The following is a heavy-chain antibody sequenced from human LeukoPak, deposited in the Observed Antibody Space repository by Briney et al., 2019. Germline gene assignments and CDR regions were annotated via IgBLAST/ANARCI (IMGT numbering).Heavy chain of an antibody. CDR3: ARDATLLWFGETLGGNFDY. V-gene: IGHV1-69*13. D-gene: IGHD3-10*01. J-gene: IGHJ4*02. CDR1: GGTFNNYA. Sequence: SVKVSCKASGGTFNNYAFSWVRRAPGQGLEWMGGIIPIFDTAHYAQKFQGRVTITADESTSTAYMELSSLRSEDTAVYYCARDATLLWFGETLGGNFDYWGQGTLVTVSS. CDR2: IIPIFDTA.